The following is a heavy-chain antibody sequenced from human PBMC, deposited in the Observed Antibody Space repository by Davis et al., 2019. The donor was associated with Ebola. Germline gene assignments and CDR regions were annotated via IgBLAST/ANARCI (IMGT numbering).Heavy chain of an antibody. J-gene: IGHJ3*02. V-gene: IGHV3-74*01. CDR2: ITSDGSTT. CDR3: ARGRDYAFDI. Sequence: PSETLSLTCAAAGFSFSNYWMQWVRQAPGEGLVWVSHITSDGSTTSYAESVRGRFTISRDNAKNSLYLQMNSLRAEDTAVYYCARGRDYAFDIWGQGTMVTVSS. CDR1: GFSFSNYW. D-gene: IGHD2-21*02.